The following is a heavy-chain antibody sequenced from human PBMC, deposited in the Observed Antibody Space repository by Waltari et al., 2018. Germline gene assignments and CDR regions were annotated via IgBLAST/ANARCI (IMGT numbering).Heavy chain of an antibody. CDR1: GGSISSYY. CDR2: IYTSGST. Sequence: QVQLQESGPGLVKPSETLSLTCTVSGGSISSYYWSWIRQPAGKGLEWIGRIYTSGSTNYNPSLKSRVTMSVDTSKNQFSLKLSSVTAADTAVYYCARVGYSSSWSSDYYYYYMDVWGKGTTVTVSS. D-gene: IGHD6-13*01. V-gene: IGHV4-4*07. CDR3: ARVGYSSSWSSDYYYYYMDV. J-gene: IGHJ6*03.